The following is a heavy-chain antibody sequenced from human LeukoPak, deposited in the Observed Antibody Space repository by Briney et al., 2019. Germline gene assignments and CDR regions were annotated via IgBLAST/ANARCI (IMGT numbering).Heavy chain of an antibody. J-gene: IGHJ3*02. CDR1: RFTFSSYS. Sequence: PGGSLRLSCAASRFTFSSYSMNWVRQAPGKGLEWVSSISSSSSYIYYADSVKGRFTISRDNAKNSLYLQMNSLRAEDTAVYYCARGLQIVVVITTDEQDAFDIWGQGTMVTVSS. D-gene: IGHD3-22*01. CDR2: ISSSSSYI. V-gene: IGHV3-21*01. CDR3: ARGLQIVVVITTDEQDAFDI.